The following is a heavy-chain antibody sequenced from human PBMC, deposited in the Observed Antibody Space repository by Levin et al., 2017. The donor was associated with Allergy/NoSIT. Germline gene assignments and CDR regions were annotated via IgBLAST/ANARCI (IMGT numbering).Heavy chain of an antibody. CDR3: ARNMVTTGFSGYYGMDV. Sequence: AGGSLRLSCAASGFTVSSNHMSWVRQAPGKGLEWVSVIYSGGTTYYADSVKGRFTISRDTSKNTLCLQMNSLRAEDTAVYYCARNMVTTGFSGYYGMDVWGQGTTVTVSS. D-gene: IGHD4-17*01. V-gene: IGHV3-53*01. CDR1: GFTVSSNH. CDR2: IYSGGTT. J-gene: IGHJ6*02.